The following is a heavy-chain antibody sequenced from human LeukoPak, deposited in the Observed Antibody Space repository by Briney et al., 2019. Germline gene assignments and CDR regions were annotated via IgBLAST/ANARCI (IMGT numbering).Heavy chain of an antibody. CDR2: IYYSGST. Sequence: PSETLSLTCTVSGGSISSSSYYWGWIRQPPGKGLEWIGSIYYSGSTYYNPSLKSQVTISVDTSKNQFSLKLSSVTAADTAVYYCARLRSAQFDYWGQGTLVTVSS. J-gene: IGHJ4*02. CDR3: ARLRSAQFDY. D-gene: IGHD2-15*01. V-gene: IGHV4-39*01. CDR1: GGSISSSSYY.